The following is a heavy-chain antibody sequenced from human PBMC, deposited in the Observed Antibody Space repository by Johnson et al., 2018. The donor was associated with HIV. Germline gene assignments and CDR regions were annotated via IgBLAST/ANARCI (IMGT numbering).Heavy chain of an antibody. Sequence: VQLVESGGGLVQPGGSLRLSCAASGFTFSSYAMSWVRQAPGKGLEWVAVKSYAGSNKSYADSVKGRLTISRDNSKNTLYLQMSSLRTEDTAVYYCARARAIGVKPWGQGTMVTVSS. CDR2: KSYAGSNK. V-gene: IGHV3-30*04. D-gene: IGHD3-22*01. J-gene: IGHJ3*01. CDR3: ARARAIGVKP. CDR1: GFTFSSYA.